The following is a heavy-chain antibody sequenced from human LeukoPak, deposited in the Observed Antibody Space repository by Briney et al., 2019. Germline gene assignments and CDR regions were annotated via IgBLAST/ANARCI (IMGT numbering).Heavy chain of an antibody. D-gene: IGHD3-10*01. J-gene: IGHJ4*02. CDR2: FDPEDGET. Sequence: ASVKVSCKVSGYTLTELSMHWVRQAPGKGLEWMGGFDPEDGETIYAQKFQGRVTMTEDTSTDTAYIELSSLRSEDTAVYYCATSGAMVRGALDYWGQGTLVTVSS. CDR3: ATSGAMVRGALDY. V-gene: IGHV1-24*01. CDR1: GYTLTELS.